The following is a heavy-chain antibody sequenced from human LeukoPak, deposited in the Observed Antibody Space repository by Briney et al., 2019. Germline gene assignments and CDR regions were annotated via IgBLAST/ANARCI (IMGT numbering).Heavy chain of an antibody. CDR2: VNWNGGST. Sequence: PGGSLRLSCAASGFTFDDYGMSWVRQAPGKGLEWVSGVNWNGGSTGYADSVKGRFTISRDNSKNTLYLQMNSLRAEDTAVYYCAKDSTMTTVTKFFDYWGQGTLVTVSS. J-gene: IGHJ4*02. D-gene: IGHD4-17*01. CDR1: GFTFDDYG. CDR3: AKDSTMTTVTKFFDY. V-gene: IGHV3-20*04.